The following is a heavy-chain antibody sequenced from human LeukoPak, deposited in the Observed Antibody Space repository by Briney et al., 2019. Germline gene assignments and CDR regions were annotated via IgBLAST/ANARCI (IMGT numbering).Heavy chain of an antibody. CDR1: GGSISSGGYS. V-gene: IGHV4-30-2*01. J-gene: IGHJ2*01. Sequence: SETLSLTCAVSGGSISSGGYSWSWIRQPPGKGLEWIGYIYHSGSTYYNPSLKSRVTISVDRSKNQFSLKLSSVTAADTAVYYYASGDYGDSLILWGRGTLVTVSS. CDR3: ASGDYGDSLIL. D-gene: IGHD4-17*01. CDR2: IYHSGST.